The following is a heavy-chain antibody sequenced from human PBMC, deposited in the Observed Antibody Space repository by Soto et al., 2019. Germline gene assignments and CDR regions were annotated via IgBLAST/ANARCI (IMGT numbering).Heavy chain of an antibody. Sequence: QITLKESGPTLVKPTQTLTLTCTFSGFSLSTRGVGVGWIRQPPGKALEWLGLVYWDDDERYSPSLKSRLTITKDTSKNQVVLIMTIMDPVDTATYYCARDSSGYYGFDYWGQGILVTVSS. V-gene: IGHV2-5*02. J-gene: IGHJ4*02. CDR1: GFSLSTRGVG. CDR2: VYWDDDE. D-gene: IGHD3-22*01. CDR3: ARDSSGYYGFDY.